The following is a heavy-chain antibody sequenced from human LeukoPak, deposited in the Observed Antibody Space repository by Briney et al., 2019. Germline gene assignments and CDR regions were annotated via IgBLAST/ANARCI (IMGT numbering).Heavy chain of an antibody. J-gene: IGHJ6*03. D-gene: IGHD6-6*01. Sequence: ASVKVSCKASGYTFTGYYMHWVRQAPGQGLEWTGWINPNSGGTNYAQKFQGRVTMTRDTSISTAYMELSRLRSDDTAVYYCARGGIAARLYYYYMDVWGKGTTVTVSS. CDR2: INPNSGGT. V-gene: IGHV1-2*02. CDR3: ARGGIAARLYYYYMDV. CDR1: GYTFTGYY.